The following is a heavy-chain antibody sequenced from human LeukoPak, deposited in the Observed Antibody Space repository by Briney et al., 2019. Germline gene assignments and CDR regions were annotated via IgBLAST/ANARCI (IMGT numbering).Heavy chain of an antibody. J-gene: IGHJ4*02. CDR2: LYSGGSS. Sequence: GGSLRLSCAASGFTVSSNYMNWVRQAPGKGLEWVSVLYSGGSSYYADSVKGRFTISRDNSKNTLYLQMNSLRAEDTAVYYCARGMSGYSSYDYWGQGTLVTVSS. V-gene: IGHV3-66*01. CDR1: GFTVSSNY. D-gene: IGHD5-12*01. CDR3: ARGMSGYSSYDY.